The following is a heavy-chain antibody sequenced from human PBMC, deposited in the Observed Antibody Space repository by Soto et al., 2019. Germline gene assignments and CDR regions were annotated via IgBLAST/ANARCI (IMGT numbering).Heavy chain of an antibody. CDR3: ARHISSGTNLEAIRSFDP. CDR2: IYYRGSN. Sequence: QVQLQESGPGLVKPSETLSLTCTVSGGSINSYYWSWIRQPPGKGLEWIGYIYYRGSNNYNHSLNGRITTSADTSQDQFSLKLSSVTAADPAVYYCARHISSGTNLEAIRSFDPWGQGTLVTVSS. CDR1: GGSINSYY. D-gene: IGHD1-7*01. J-gene: IGHJ5*02. V-gene: IGHV4-59*08.